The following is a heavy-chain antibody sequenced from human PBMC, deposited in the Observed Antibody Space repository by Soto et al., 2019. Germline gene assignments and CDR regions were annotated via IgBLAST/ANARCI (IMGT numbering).Heavy chain of an antibody. CDR2: IKQDGSEK. CDR1: GFTFSSYW. J-gene: IGHJ6*03. CDR3: ARDVTTPDYYYYYMDV. V-gene: IGHV3-7*01. D-gene: IGHD3-22*01. Sequence: GGSLRLSCAASGFTFSSYWMSWVRQAPGKGLEWVANIKQDGSEKYYVDSVKGRFTISRDNAKNSLYLQMNSLRAEDTAVYYCARDVTTPDYYYYYMDVWGNGTTVTVSS.